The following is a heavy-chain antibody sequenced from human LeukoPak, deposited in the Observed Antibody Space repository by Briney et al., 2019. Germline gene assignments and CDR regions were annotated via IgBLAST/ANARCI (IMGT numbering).Heavy chain of an antibody. V-gene: IGHV4-34*01. J-gene: IGHJ4*02. Sequence: SETLSLTCAVHGGSFSGYHWNWIRQFPGKGLEWIGEINDRGHTNYNPSLESRVTISVDTSKKQFSLKLSSVAAADTAVYYCARDPTTVVATPYYFDFWGQGTLVTVSS. CDR1: GGSFSGYH. CDR3: ARDPTTVVATPYYFDF. CDR2: INDRGHT. D-gene: IGHD4-23*01.